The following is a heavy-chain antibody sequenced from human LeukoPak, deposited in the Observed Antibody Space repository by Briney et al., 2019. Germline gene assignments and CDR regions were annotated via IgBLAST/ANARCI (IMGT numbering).Heavy chain of an antibody. V-gene: IGHV3-21*01. J-gene: IGHJ4*02. CDR2: ISSSRSYI. D-gene: IGHD3-3*01. Sequence: PGGSLRLSCAASEFTFSSYAMTWVRQAPGKGLEWVSSISSSRSYIYYADSVKGRFTISRDNAKNSLYLQMNSLRAEDTAVYYCAREFRSGSYFDYWGQGTLVTVSS. CDR1: EFTFSSYA. CDR3: AREFRSGSYFDY.